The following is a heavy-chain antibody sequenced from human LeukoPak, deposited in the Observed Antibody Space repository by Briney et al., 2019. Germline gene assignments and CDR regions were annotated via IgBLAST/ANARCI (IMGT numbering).Heavy chain of an antibody. J-gene: IGHJ4*02. Sequence: PSETLSLTCTVSGGSISSYYWSWIRQPPGKGLEWIGYIYYSGSTNYNPSPKSRVTISVDTSKNQFSLKLSSVTAADTAVYYCARYLSRSGKFDYWGQGTLVTVSS. CDR1: GGSISSYY. V-gene: IGHV4-59*01. D-gene: IGHD3-10*01. CDR3: ARYLSRSGKFDY. CDR2: IYYSGST.